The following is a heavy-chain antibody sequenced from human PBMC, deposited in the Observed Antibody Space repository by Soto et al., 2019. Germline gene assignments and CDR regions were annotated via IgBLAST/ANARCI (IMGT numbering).Heavy chain of an antibody. Sequence: EVQLLESGGGLVQPGRSLRLSCAASGFTFSSHAMSWVRQAPGKGLEWVSTISGSAYSTYYADSVKGRFTISRDNSKNTLYLQMNSLRAEDTALYYCAKGKLGYCSGGSCYYNGLHVWGQGTTVTVSS. J-gene: IGHJ6*02. V-gene: IGHV3-23*01. CDR1: GFTFSSHA. D-gene: IGHD2-15*01. CDR3: AKGKLGYCSGGSCYYNGLHV. CDR2: ISGSAYST.